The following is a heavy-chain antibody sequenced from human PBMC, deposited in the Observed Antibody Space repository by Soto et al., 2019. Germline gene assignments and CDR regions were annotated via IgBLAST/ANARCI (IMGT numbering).Heavy chain of an antibody. D-gene: IGHD1-26*01. Sequence: EVQLLESGGGLVQPGGSLRLSCAASGFTFSSYAMSWVRQAPGKGLEWVSAISGSGGGTYYADSVKGRFTISRDNSENPPYLQMNSLRAEDTAVFYCAKGVGATTVVYWGQGTLVTVSS. CDR2: ISGSGGGT. V-gene: IGHV3-23*01. J-gene: IGHJ4*02. CDR1: GFTFSSYA. CDR3: AKGVGATTVVY.